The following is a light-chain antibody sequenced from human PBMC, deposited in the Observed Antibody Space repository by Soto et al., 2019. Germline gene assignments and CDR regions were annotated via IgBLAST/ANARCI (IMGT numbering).Light chain of an antibody. CDR1: QDISND. V-gene: IGKV1-33*01. CDR2: DAS. Sequence: DIQMTQSPSSLSASVGDRVTITCQASQDISNDLNWYQQKPGKAPKLLIYDASNLETGVPSRFSGRGSGTHFSFTISRLQPEDLATYYCQQYDDLPYTFGQGTKLEI. CDR3: QQYDDLPYT. J-gene: IGKJ2*01.